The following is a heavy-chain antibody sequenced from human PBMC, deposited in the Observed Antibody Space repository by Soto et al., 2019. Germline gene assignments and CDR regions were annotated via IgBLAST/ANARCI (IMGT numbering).Heavy chain of an antibody. Sequence: VQLQQWGAGLLKPSETLSLTCAVSGGSLSDYYWPWIRQSPGKGLESIGEIHPSGSTNYNPSLRSRVTISVDTSKNQFSLKLSSLTAADTAVYYCARGRDEYKLGNVWGHGTTVTVSS. V-gene: IGHV4-34*01. D-gene: IGHD1-1*01. CDR1: GGSLSDYY. CDR2: IHPSGST. J-gene: IGHJ6*02. CDR3: ARGRDEYKLGNV.